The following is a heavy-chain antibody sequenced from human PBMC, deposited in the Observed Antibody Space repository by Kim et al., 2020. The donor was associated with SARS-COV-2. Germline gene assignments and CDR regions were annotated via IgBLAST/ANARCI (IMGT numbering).Heavy chain of an antibody. CDR1: RGTFSNYA. D-gene: IGHD2-21*01. Sequence: SVKVSCKASRGTFSNYAVNWVRQAPGQGLEWMGRILPMVDIPNYARNFQGRLTTTADKSTSTAYMELTGLTSADTAVYYCARGGQVVIDGRVSLTPYDHWGQGALVTVSS. J-gene: IGHJ5*02. V-gene: IGHV1-69*04. CDR2: ILPMVDIP. CDR3: ARGGQVVIDGRVSLTPYDH.